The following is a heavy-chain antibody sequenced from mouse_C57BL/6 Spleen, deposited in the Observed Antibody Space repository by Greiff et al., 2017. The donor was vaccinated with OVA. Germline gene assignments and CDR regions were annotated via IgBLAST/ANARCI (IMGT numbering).Heavy chain of an antibody. CDR3: ARTYYYGSSYPYFDY. V-gene: IGHV1-69*01. CDR1: GYTFTSYW. Sequence: QVQLQQSGAELVMPGASVKLSCKASGYTFTSYWMHWVKQRPGQGLEWIGEIDPSVSYTNYNQKFKGKSTLTVDKSSSTAYMQLSSLTSEDSAVYYCARTYYYGSSYPYFDYWGQGTTLTVSS. D-gene: IGHD1-1*01. CDR2: IDPSVSYT. J-gene: IGHJ2*01.